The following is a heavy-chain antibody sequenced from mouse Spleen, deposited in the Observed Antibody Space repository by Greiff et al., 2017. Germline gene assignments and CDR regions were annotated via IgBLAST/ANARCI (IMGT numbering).Heavy chain of an antibody. V-gene: IGHV1-15*01. Sequence: QVQLQQSGAELVRPGASVTLSCKASGYTFTDYEMHWVKQTPGHGLEWIGDIDPETGGTAYNQKFKGKAILTADKSSSTAYMELRSLTSEDSAVYYCTKGYYCDGSYSSYYFDYWGQGTTLPVSS. D-gene: IGHD1-1*01. CDR3: TKGYYCDGSYSSYYFDY. J-gene: IGHJ2*01. CDR2: IDPETGGT. CDR1: GYTFTDYE.